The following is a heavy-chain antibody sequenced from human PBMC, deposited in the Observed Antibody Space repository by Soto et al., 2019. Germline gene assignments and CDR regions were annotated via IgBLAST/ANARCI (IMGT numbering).Heavy chain of an antibody. V-gene: IGHV4-39*01. D-gene: IGHD4-17*01. J-gene: IGHJ4*02. CDR1: GGSISSSSNH. CDR2: IYYSKNT. Sequence: QLQLQESGPGLVKPSETLSLTCTVSGGSISSSSNHWGWIRQPPGKGLEWIGNIYYSKNTYYNPSLKSPVTISVDTSKNQFSLRLTSVTAADTAVYYCATHPPYGPLDHWGQGTLVTVSS. CDR3: ATHPPYGPLDH.